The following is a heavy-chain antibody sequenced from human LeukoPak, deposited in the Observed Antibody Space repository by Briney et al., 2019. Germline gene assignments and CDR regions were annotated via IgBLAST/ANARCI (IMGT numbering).Heavy chain of an antibody. V-gene: IGHV1-46*01. CDR2: INPSGGST. J-gene: IGHJ5*02. CDR1: GYTFTGYY. Sequence: ASVKVSCKASGYTFTGYYMHWVRQAPGQGLEWMGIINPSGGSTSYAQKFQGRVTMTRDMSTSTVYMELSSLRSEDTAVYYCATSPYYYGSGSRSDNGFDPWGQGTLVTVSS. CDR3: ATSPYYYGSGSRSDNGFDP. D-gene: IGHD3-10*01.